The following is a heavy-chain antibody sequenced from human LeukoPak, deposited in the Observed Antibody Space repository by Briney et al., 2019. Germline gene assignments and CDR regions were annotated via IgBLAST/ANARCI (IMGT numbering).Heavy chain of an antibody. D-gene: IGHD4-17*01. Sequence: GGSLRLSCAATGFTFSSYWLHWVRQAPGKGLTWVSRINTDGSRINYADSVKGRFTSSRDNAKNTLYLQMNSLRVEDTAVYFCARGGPVKSIYGPHWYDPWGQGTQATVSS. CDR2: INTDGSRI. CDR3: ARGGPVKSIYGPHWYDP. J-gene: IGHJ5*02. CDR1: GFTFSSYW. V-gene: IGHV3-74*01.